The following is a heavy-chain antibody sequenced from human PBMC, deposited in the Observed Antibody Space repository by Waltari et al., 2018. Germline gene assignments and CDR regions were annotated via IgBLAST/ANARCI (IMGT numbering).Heavy chain of an antibody. CDR1: GGSISRYY. V-gene: IGHV4-4*07. J-gene: IGHJ3*01. CDR2: IYTSGST. Sequence: QVQLQESGPGLVKPSETLSLTCTVSGGSISRYYWSWLRQPAGKGLEWIGRIYTSGSTNYNPSLKSRVTMSVDTSKNQFSLKLSSVTAADTAVYYCARDSNSSGRGSVWRVWGQGTMVTVSS. D-gene: IGHD6-19*01. CDR3: ARDSNSSGRGSVWRV.